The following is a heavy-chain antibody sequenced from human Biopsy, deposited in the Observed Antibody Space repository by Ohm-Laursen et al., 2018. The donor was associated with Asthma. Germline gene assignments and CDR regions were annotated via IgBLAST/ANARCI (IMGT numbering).Heavy chain of an antibody. CDR3: ARFKRGYSYGYAGVFDY. D-gene: IGHD5-18*01. CDR1: GFTFSTYA. CDR2: ISYDGSNK. Sequence: SLRLSCSASGFTFSTYAMHWVRQAPGKGLEWVAVISYDGSNKYYADSVKGRFTISRDNAKNSLYLQMNSLRDEDTAVYYCARFKRGYSYGYAGVFDYWGQGTLVTVSS. J-gene: IGHJ4*02. V-gene: IGHV3-30-3*01.